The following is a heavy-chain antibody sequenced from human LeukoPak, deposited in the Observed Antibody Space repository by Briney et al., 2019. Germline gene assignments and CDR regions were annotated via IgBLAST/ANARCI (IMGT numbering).Heavy chain of an antibody. J-gene: IGHJ3*02. Sequence: SETLSLTCTVSGGSVSTYYWSWIRQPPGKGLEWIGCIYYSGSTIYNPFLKSRVTISVEKSKNQFSLKLSSVTAADTAVYYCARDLGLRYEGNSDAFDIWGQGTMVTVSS. CDR2: IYYSGST. D-gene: IGHD4-23*01. CDR3: ARDLGLRYEGNSDAFDI. CDR1: GGSVSTYY. V-gene: IGHV4-59*02.